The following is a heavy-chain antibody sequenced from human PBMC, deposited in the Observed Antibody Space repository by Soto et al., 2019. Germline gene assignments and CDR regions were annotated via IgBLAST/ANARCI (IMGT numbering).Heavy chain of an antibody. CDR2: TYYRSKWHT. J-gene: IGHJ4*02. CDR3: ARDLHGTYYYYC. Sequence: SQTLSLTCDISGDSVSSTISIWNWIRQSPSRGLEWLGRTYYRSKWHTDYAVSVRSRITINPDTPKNQFSLQLSSVTPDDTAVYFCARDLHGTYYYYCWGQGTPVTVSS. V-gene: IGHV6-1*01. D-gene: IGHD1-1*01. CDR1: GDSVSSTISI.